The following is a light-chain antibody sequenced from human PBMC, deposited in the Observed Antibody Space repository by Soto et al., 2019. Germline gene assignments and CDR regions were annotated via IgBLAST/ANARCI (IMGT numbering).Light chain of an antibody. V-gene: IGKV3-15*01. CDR3: QQYSSWLWT. Sequence: IGMTQSPATLSVSPGERANLSCRASQSVGTKLAWYQQTPGQAPRLLIYGASNRATGVPARISGSVSGTEFTLTIASLQSEDFAVYYCQQYSSWLWTFGQGTKVDI. J-gene: IGKJ1*01. CDR2: GAS. CDR1: QSVGTK.